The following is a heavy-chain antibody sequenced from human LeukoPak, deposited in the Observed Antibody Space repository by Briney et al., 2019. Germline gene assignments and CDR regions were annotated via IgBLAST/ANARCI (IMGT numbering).Heavy chain of an antibody. J-gene: IGHJ6*02. CDR1: GFTFSRFS. CDR3: AQSGGTDV. V-gene: IGHV3-74*01. CDR2: ISADGSST. Sequence: HPGGSLRLSCAASGFTFSRFSMHWVRHVPGKGLVWVSRISADGSSTNYADSVKGRFTISRDNSKNMLFLQMNSLRAEDTAVYYCAQSGGTDVWGQGTTVTVSS.